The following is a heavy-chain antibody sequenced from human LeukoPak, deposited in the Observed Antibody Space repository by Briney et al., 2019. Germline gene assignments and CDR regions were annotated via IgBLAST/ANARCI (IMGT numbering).Heavy chain of an antibody. CDR2: ISYDGSNT. CDR3: AKDRSPYIVVMISGMDV. V-gene: IGHV3-30*18. Sequence: GGSLRLSCAASRFTFSRYGMHWVRQAPGKGLEWVALISYDGSNTYYADSVKGRFTISRDNSKNTLYLQMHSLRAEDTAVYYCAKDRSPYIVVMISGMDVWGQGTTVTVSS. D-gene: IGHD5-12*01. J-gene: IGHJ6*02. CDR1: RFTFSRYG.